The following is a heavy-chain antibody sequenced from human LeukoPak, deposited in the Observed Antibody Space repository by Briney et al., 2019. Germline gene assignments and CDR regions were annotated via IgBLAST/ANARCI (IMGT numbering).Heavy chain of an antibody. CDR1: GFTFDDYA. CDR2: ISWNSNNI. J-gene: IGHJ2*01. V-gene: IGHV3-9*01. CDR3: AKTITGTTRSPAYWYFDL. Sequence: PGGSLRLSCAASGFTFDDYAMHWVRHAPGKGLEWVSGISWNSNNIDYADSVKGRFTISRDNSKNTLYLQMNSLRAEDTAVYYCAKTITGTTRSPAYWYFDLWGRGTLVTVSS. D-gene: IGHD1-7*01.